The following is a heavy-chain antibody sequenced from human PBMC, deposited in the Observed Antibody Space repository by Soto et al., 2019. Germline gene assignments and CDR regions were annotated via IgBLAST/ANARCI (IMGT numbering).Heavy chain of an antibody. CDR2: IYYSGST. Sequence: PSETLSLTCTVSGGSISSYYWSWIRQPPGKGLEWIGYIYYSGSTNCNPSLKSRVTISVDTSKNQFSLKLSSVTAADTAVYYCARDRGGYDFWSGYYRYYYYYGMDVWGQGTTVTVSS. J-gene: IGHJ6*02. CDR1: GGSISSYY. CDR3: ARDRGGYDFWSGYYRYYYYYGMDV. V-gene: IGHV4-59*01. D-gene: IGHD3-3*01.